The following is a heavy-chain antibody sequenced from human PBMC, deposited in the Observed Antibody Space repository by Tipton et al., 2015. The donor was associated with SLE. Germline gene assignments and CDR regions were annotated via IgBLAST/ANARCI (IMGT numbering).Heavy chain of an antibody. J-gene: IGHJ6*02. CDR1: GGSISSYY. Sequence: TLSLTCSVSGGSISSYYWSWIRQPPGKGLEWIGYIYSSGSTNYNPSLKSRVTISVDTSKNQFSLNLNSVTAADSAVYYCAREKSPYSTSSHFYAMDVWGQGTTVTVSS. D-gene: IGHD6-6*01. CDR3: AREKSPYSTSSHFYAMDV. CDR2: IYSSGST. V-gene: IGHV4-59*01.